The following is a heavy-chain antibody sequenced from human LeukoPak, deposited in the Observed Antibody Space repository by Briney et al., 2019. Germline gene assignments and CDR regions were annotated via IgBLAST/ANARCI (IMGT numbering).Heavy chain of an antibody. J-gene: IGHJ5*02. CDR2: INPNSGGT. CDR1: GYTFTGYY. CDR3: ARAYSYGFRPPHDNWFDP. V-gene: IGHV1-2*06. D-gene: IGHD5-18*01. Sequence: GASVKVSCKASGYTFTGYYMHWVRQAPGQGLEWMGRINPNSGGTNYAQKFQGRVTMTRDASISTAYMELSRLRSDDTAVYYCARAYSYGFRPPHDNWFDPWGQGTLVTVSS.